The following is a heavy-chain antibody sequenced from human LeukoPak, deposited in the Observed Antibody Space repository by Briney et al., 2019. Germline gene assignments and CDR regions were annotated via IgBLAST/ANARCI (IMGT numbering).Heavy chain of an antibody. J-gene: IGHJ4*02. CDR1: GFTFSSYA. D-gene: IGHD5-12*01. CDR3: AKVVLGWTFSGYDSGFDY. Sequence: GGSLRLSCAASGFTFSSYAMSWVRQAPGKRLEWVSAISGSGGSTYYADSVKGRFTISRDNSKNTLYLQMNSLRAEDTAVYYCAKVVLGWTFSGYDSGFDYWGQGTLVTVSS. V-gene: IGHV3-23*01. CDR2: ISGSGGST.